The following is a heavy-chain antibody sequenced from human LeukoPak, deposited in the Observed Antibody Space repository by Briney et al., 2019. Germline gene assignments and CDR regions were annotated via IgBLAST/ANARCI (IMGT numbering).Heavy chain of an antibody. Sequence: ASVKVSCKASGYSFTTYWIHWVRQAPEQGLEWMGCMNPDSGVTGYAQTFQGRVTMTRDTSINTAYMHLSSLRPDDTAVYFCARDPGYLQPDYWGQGTLVTDPS. J-gene: IGHJ4*02. CDR1: GYSFTTYW. CDR3: ARDPGYLQPDY. CDR2: MNPDSGVT. V-gene: IGHV1-2*02. D-gene: IGHD1-1*01.